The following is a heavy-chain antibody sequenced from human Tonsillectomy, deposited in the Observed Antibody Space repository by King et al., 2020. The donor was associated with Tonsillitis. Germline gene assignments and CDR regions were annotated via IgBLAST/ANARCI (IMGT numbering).Heavy chain of an antibody. J-gene: IGHJ4*02. V-gene: IGHV3-7*01. CDR1: GFTLSGYW. CDR2: INQDESDK. CDR3: ARDISGIFNY. D-gene: IGHD1-26*01. Sequence: VQLVESGGGLVQPGGSLRLSCAASGFTLSGYWMAWVRQAPGGGLEWVANINQDESDKYYVDSVKGRFIISRDNAKNSLYLQMNSLRAEDTAMYYCARDISGIFNYWGQGTMVTVSS.